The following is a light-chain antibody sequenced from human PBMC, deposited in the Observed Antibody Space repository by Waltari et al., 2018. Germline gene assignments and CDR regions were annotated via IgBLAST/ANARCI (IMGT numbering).Light chain of an antibody. V-gene: IGKV3-11*01. J-gene: IGKJ1*01. CDR3: QQRSNWPPPTWT. Sequence: EIVLTQSPATLSLPPGERATLSCRASQSVSSYLAWYQQKPGQAPRLLIYDASNRATGIPARFSGSGSGTDFTLTISSLEPEDFAVYYCQQRSNWPPPTWTFGQGTKVEIK. CDR2: DAS. CDR1: QSVSSY.